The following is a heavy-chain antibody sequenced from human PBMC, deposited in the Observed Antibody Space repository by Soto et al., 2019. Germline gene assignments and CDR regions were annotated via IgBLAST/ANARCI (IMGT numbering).Heavy chain of an antibody. Sequence: EVHLLESGGGLMRPGESLRLSCTGSDFTFSNFVMSWVRQVPGKGLEWLSCITASGGSTYYADSAKGRFSVSRDNSKNTLYLQLNSLEAEDTAVYHCAVHLGQNYYTLDVWGRGTTVHVSS. CDR1: DFTFSNFV. CDR3: AVHLGQNYYTLDV. V-gene: IGHV3-23*01. J-gene: IGHJ6*02. CDR2: ITASGGST.